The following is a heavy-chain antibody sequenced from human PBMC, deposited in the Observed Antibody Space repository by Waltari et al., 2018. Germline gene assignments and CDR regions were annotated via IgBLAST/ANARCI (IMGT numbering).Heavy chain of an antibody. Sequence: QVQLVQSGEEVKKPGSSVKVSCKASAATFSSYAISWLRQAPGQGLEWTGRIIPSSGTANYAEKCQGRVTITADKSTSTAYMELSSLRSEDTAVYYCARDNGPYGSALGSFDYWGQGTLVTVSS. D-gene: IGHD3-10*01. J-gene: IGHJ4*02. V-gene: IGHV1-69*06. CDR2: IIPSSGTA. CDR1: AATFSSYA. CDR3: ARDNGPYGSALGSFDY.